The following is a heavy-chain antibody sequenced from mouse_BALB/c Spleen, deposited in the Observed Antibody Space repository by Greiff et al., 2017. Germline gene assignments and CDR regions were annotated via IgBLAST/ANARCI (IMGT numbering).Heavy chain of an antibody. Sequence: EVQLQQSGPELVKPGASVKISCKASGYSFTGYYMHWVKQSHVKSLEWIGRINPYNGATSYNQNFKDKASLTVDKSSSTAYMELHSLTSEDSAVYYCARGGGSSPSFDYWGQGTTLTVSS. CDR2: INPYNGAT. CDR1: GYSFTGYY. D-gene: IGHD1-1*01. CDR3: ARGGGSSPSFDY. V-gene: IGHV1-31*01. J-gene: IGHJ2*01.